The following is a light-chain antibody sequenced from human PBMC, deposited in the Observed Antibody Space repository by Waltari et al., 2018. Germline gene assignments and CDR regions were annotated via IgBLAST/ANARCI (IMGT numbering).Light chain of an antibody. CDR3: SSYAGSNNLV. CDR2: EVS. V-gene: IGLV2-8*01. J-gene: IGLJ2*01. Sequence: QSALTQPPSASGSPGQSVTISCTGTSSDVGGYNYVSWYQQHPGKAPKLMIYEVSKRPSGVPDRFSGSKSGNTASRTVSGLQAEDEADYYCSSYAGSNNLVFGGGTKLTAL. CDR1: SSDVGGYNY.